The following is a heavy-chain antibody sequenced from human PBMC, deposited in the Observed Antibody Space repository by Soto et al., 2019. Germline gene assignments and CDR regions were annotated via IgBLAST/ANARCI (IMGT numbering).Heavy chain of an antibody. Sequence: GGSLRLSCAASRFTFRNYAMSWVRQAPGKGLEWVSRISGNGGDINYADSVKGRFTISRDNSKNTLYLQMNSLRAEDTAVYYCAKRGDIVEVSRTFVGYGMDVWGQGTTVTVSS. J-gene: IGHJ6*02. CDR3: AKRGDIVEVSRTFVGYGMDV. CDR2: ISGNGGDI. CDR1: RFTFRNYA. V-gene: IGHV3-23*01. D-gene: IGHD2-2*01.